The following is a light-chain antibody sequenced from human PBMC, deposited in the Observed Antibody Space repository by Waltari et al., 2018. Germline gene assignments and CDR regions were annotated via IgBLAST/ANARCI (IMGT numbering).Light chain of an antibody. Sequence: DIQMTQSPSSLSASVGDRVTITCRASQAIGNSLAWYQQKPGKAPKLLVFGASRLEGGVPSRFSGSGSGTDYTLTISSLQPEDFATYCCQQYYSSPFTFAQGTKLE. CDR1: QAIGNS. J-gene: IGKJ2*01. CDR3: QQYYSSPFT. CDR2: GAS. V-gene: IGKV1-NL1*01.